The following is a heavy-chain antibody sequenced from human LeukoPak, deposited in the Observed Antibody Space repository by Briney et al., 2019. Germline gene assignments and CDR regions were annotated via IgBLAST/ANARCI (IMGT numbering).Heavy chain of an antibody. D-gene: IGHD6-6*01. CDR3: ASTQYSNSWYYFDY. J-gene: IGHJ4*02. Sequence: SETLSLTCTVSGGSMRSYYWTWIRQPPGKGLEWIGYIFYSGSTNYNPSLKSRVTISVDTSKNQFSLKLNSVTAADTAVYYCASTQYSNSWYYFDYWGQGTWVTVSP. CDR1: GGSMRSYY. CDR2: IFYSGST. V-gene: IGHV4-59*01.